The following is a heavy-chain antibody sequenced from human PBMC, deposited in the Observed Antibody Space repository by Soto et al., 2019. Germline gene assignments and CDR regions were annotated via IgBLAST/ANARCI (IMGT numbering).Heavy chain of an antibody. Sequence: SVKVSFKASGYTFTSYGISWVRQAPGQGLEWMGWISAYNGNTNYAQKLQGRVTMTTDTSTSTAYMELRSLRSDDTTVYYCARDLSAAAGTTSGYVWGQGTTVTVSS. V-gene: IGHV1-18*04. CDR2: ISAYNGNT. D-gene: IGHD6-13*01. CDR1: GYTFTSYG. CDR3: ARDLSAAAGTTSGYV. J-gene: IGHJ6*02.